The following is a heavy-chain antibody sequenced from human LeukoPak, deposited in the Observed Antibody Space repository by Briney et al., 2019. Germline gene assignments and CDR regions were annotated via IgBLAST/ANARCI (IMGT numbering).Heavy chain of an antibody. D-gene: IGHD3-9*01. J-gene: IGHJ4*02. CDR3: AGFDILTGYYSARKDY. V-gene: IGHV3-74*01. CDR2: INSDGSST. CDR1: GFTFSSYW. Sequence: GGSLRLSCAASGFTFSSYWMHWVRHAPGKGLVWVSRINSDGSSTIYADSVKGRFTISRDNAKNTLYLQMNSLRAEDTAVYYCAGFDILTGYYSARKDYWGQGTLVTVSS.